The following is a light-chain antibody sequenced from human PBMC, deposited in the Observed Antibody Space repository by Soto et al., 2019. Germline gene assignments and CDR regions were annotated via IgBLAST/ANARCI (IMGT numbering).Light chain of an antibody. Sequence: EIVMTQSPATLSVSPGERASLAFRASQSVSSNLAWYQQKPGQAPRLLIYDASSRATGIPARFSGSGSGTDFALTISSLEPEDFAVYYCHHRGNGITFGQGTRLEI. CDR3: HHRGNGIT. CDR2: DAS. V-gene: IGKV3-11*01. CDR1: QSVSSN. J-gene: IGKJ5*01.